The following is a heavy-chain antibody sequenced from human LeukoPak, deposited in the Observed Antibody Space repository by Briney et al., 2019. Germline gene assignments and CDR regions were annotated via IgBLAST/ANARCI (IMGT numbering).Heavy chain of an antibody. Sequence: ASVKVSCKASGGTFSSYAISWVRQAPGRGLEWMGRIIPILGIANYAQKFQGRVTITADKSTSTAYMELSSLRSEDTAVYYCARGSQSVTTWGDYYYYGMDVWGQGTTVTVSS. V-gene: IGHV1-69*04. CDR1: GGTFSSYA. D-gene: IGHD4-17*01. CDR2: IIPILGIA. CDR3: ARGSQSVTTWGDYYYYGMDV. J-gene: IGHJ6*02.